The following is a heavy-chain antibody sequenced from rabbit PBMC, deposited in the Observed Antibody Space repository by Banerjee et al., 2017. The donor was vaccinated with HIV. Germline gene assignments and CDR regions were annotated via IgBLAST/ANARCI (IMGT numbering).Heavy chain of an antibody. D-gene: IGHD4-1*01. CDR1: GIDFSSDYY. V-gene: IGHV1S45*01. CDR3: ARDLAGVIGWNFDL. Sequence: QEQLVESGGGLVTPGGTLTLTCTASGIDFSSDYYICWGRQAPGKGLELIACIYAGSSGSTYYATWAKGRFTISKTSSTTVTLQMSSLTAADTATYFCARDLAGVIGWNFDLWGPGTLVTVS. CDR2: IYAGSSGST. J-gene: IGHJ4*01.